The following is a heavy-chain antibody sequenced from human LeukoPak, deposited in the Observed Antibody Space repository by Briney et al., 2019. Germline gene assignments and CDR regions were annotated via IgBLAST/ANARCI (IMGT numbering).Heavy chain of an antibody. CDR1: GFDFSSHG. CDR2: INFNGGRT. J-gene: IGHJ4*02. Sequence: GGSLRLPCAASGFDFSSHGMNWARQAPGKGLEWVSTINFNGGRTYYADSVKGRFSVSRDNSKNTLYLRMNSLRVEDTAVYYCAKGGRGSWAGNTGDWGQGTLVSVSS. D-gene: IGHD3-10*01. V-gene: IGHV3-23*01. CDR3: AKGGRGSWAGNTGD.